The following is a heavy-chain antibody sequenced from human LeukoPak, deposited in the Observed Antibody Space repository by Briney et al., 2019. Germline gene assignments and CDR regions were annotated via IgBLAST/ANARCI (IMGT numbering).Heavy chain of an antibody. CDR2: ISSSSSYI. J-gene: IGHJ4*02. V-gene: IGHV3-21*01. CDR3: ARDLPYYYGSGSYEAEY. CDR1: GFTFSSYS. D-gene: IGHD3-10*01. Sequence: PGGSLRLSCAASGFTFSSYSMNWVRQAPGKGLEWVSSISSSSSYIYYADPVKGRFTISRDNAKNSLYLQMNSLRAEDTAVYYCARDLPYYYGSGSYEAEYWGQGTLVTVSS.